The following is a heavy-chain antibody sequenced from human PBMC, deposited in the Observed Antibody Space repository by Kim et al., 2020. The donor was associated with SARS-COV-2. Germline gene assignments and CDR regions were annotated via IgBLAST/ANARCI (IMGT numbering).Heavy chain of an antibody. CDR1: GFTFSRDW. CDR3: ARDVSDSDSWSWFDP. J-gene: IGHJ5*02. D-gene: IGHD1-26*01. CDR2: IKYDGSVV. Sequence: GGSLRLSCAASGFTFSRDWMNWVRQAPGRGLEWLANIKYDGSVVYYVDSVKGRFTVSRDNAKNSLYLQMNSLRAEDTAVYFCARDVSDSDSWSWFDPRGQGTLVTVSS. V-gene: IGHV3-7*01.